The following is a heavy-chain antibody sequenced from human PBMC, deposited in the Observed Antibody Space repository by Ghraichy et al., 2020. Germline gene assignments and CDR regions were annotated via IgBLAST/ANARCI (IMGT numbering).Heavy chain of an antibody. CDR1: GVTFTDFA. J-gene: IGHJ4*02. Sequence: SVKVSCKASGVTFTDFAISWVRQAPGQGLEWMGNLIPFIETPKYARKFQGRVVISADTGTSTAYMELRGLSSDDTAVYFCAGEEVAVTYYFGYWGQGARVTVSS. D-gene: IGHD4-11*01. V-gene: IGHV1-69*04. CDR2: LIPFIETP. CDR3: AGEEVAVTYYFGY.